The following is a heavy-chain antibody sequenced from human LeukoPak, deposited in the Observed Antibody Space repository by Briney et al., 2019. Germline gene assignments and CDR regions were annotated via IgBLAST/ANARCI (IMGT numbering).Heavy chain of an antibody. J-gene: IGHJ5*02. D-gene: IGHD6-13*01. CDR3: ARLYSSTWYL. CDR1: GGSFSGYY. CDR2: INNSGSN. Sequence: PSETLSLTCAVYGGSFSGYYWSWIRQPPGKGLEWIGEINNSGSNKFNPSLKSRVTMSADTSRNEVSLKLNSVTAADTAIYYCARLYSSTWYLWGQGTLVTVSS. V-gene: IGHV4-34*01.